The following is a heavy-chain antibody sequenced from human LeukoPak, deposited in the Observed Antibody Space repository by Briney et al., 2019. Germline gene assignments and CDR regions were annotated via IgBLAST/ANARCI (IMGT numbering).Heavy chain of an antibody. CDR2: IIPIFGTA. CDR3: ASIGYCSGGSCPPFDY. V-gene: IGHV1-69*13. CDR1: GYTFTSYD. J-gene: IGHJ4*02. Sequence: GASVKVSCKASGYTFTSYDINWVRQAPGQGLEWMGGIIPIFGTANYAQKFQGRVTITADESTSTAYMELSSLRSEDTAVYYCASIGYCSGGSCPPFDYWGQGTLVTVSS. D-gene: IGHD2-15*01.